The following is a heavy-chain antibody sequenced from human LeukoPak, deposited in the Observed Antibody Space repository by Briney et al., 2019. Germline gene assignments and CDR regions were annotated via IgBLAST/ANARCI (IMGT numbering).Heavy chain of an antibody. CDR3: ARAGYQLLLVNGMDV. CDR2: ISYDGTNK. Sequence: PGRSLRLSCAASGFTFSGYAMHWVRQAPGKGLEWVAVISYDGTNKYYADSVKGRFTISRDNSKNTLYLQMNSLRAEDTAVYFCARAGYQLLLVNGMDVWGQGTTVTVSS. V-gene: IGHV3-30-3*01. CDR1: GFTFSGYA. D-gene: IGHD2-2*01. J-gene: IGHJ6*02.